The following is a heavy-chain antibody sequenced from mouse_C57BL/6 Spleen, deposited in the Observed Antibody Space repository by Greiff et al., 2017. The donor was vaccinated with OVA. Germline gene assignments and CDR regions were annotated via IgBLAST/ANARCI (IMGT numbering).Heavy chain of an antibody. Sequence: EVKLVESGGGLVKPGGSLKLSCAASGFTFSSYTMSWVRQTPEKRLEWVATIGGGGGNTYYPDSVKGRFTISRDNAKNTLYLQMSSLRSEDTALYYCARHETTVVADFDYWGQGTTLTVSS. D-gene: IGHD1-1*01. CDR2: IGGGGGNT. V-gene: IGHV5-9*01. CDR1: GFTFSSYT. J-gene: IGHJ2*01. CDR3: ARHETTVVADFDY.